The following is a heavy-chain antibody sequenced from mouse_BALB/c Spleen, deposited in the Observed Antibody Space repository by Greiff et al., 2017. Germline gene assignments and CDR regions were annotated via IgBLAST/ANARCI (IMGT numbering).Heavy chain of an antibody. CDR1: GYTFTSYY. J-gene: IGHJ1*01. CDR2: IYPGDGST. CDR3: ARDYYGNYWYFDV. V-gene: IGHV1S56*01. Sequence: QVQLQQSGPELVKPGASVKMSCKASGYTFTSYYIHWVKQRPGQGLEWIGWIYPGDGSTKYNEKFKGKTTLTADKSSSTAYMLLSSLTSEDSAIYFCARDYYGNYWYFDVWGAGTTVTVSS. D-gene: IGHD2-1*01.